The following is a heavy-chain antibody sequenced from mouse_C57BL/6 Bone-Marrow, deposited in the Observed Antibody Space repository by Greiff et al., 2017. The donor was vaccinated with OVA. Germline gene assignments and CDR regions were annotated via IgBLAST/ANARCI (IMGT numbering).Heavy chain of an antibody. J-gene: IGHJ2*01. CDR2: ISDGGSYT. V-gene: IGHV5-4*01. D-gene: IGHD2-1*01. CDR1: GFTFSSSA. Sequence: EVKLMESGGGLVKPGGSLKLSCAASGFTFSSSAMSWVRQTPEKRLEWVATISDGGSYTYYPDNVKGRFTISRDNAKNNLYLQMSHLKSEDTAMYYCARDLGYYGNYFDYWGQGTTLTVSS. CDR3: ARDLGYYGNYFDY.